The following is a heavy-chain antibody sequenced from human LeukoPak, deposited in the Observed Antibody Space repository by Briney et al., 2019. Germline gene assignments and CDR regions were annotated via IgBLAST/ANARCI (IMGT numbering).Heavy chain of an antibody. CDR2: IDPSDSYT. V-gene: IGHV5-10-1*01. CDR3: ARQSRTAMVSFDY. Sequence: GESLRISCKGSGYSFTNYWISWVRQMRGKGLEWLGRIDPSDSYTSYSPSFQGHVTISADKSISTAYLQWSSLKASDTAMYYCARQSRTAMVSFDYWGQGTLVTVSS. CDR1: GYSFTNYW. J-gene: IGHJ4*02. D-gene: IGHD5-18*01.